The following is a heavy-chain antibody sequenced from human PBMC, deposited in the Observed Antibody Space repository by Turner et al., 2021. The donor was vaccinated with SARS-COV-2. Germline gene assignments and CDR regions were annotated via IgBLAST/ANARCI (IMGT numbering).Heavy chain of an antibody. Sequence: QVQLVESGGGVVQPGRSLRLSCAASGFTFSSYGMHWVRQTPGKGLEWVAVIWYDGSNKYYADSVKGRFTISRDNSKNTLYPQMNGLRAEDTALYYCATHIGNFPRGYFDSWGQGTLVTVSS. CDR1: GFTFSSYG. J-gene: IGHJ4*02. D-gene: IGHD2-21*01. CDR3: ATHIGNFPRGYFDS. V-gene: IGHV3-33*01. CDR2: IWYDGSNK.